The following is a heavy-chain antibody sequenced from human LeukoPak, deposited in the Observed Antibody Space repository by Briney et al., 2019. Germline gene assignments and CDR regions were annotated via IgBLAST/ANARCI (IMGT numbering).Heavy chain of an antibody. CDR2: ISAYNGNT. V-gene: IGHV1-18*01. CDR1: GYTFTSYG. Sequence: ASVKVSCKASGYTFTSYGISWVRQGPGQGLEWMGWISAYNGNTNYAQKLQGTVTMTTDTFTSTSYMELRSLRSDGTAVYYCARDYYDSSGSLDYWGQGTLVTVSS. CDR3: ARDYYDSSGSLDY. D-gene: IGHD3-22*01. J-gene: IGHJ4*02.